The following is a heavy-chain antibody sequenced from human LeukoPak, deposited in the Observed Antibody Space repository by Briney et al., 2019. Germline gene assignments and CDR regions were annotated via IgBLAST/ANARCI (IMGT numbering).Heavy chain of an antibody. V-gene: IGHV3-48*04. Sequence: GGSLRLSCAASGFTFITYSMNWVRQAPGKGLEWVSYISSGSTTIYNADSVKGRFTISRDNAKNSLYLQMNSLRAEDTAVYYCAKDQRLGYCSSTSCREVYWGQGTLVTVSS. CDR3: AKDQRLGYCSSTSCREVY. D-gene: IGHD2-2*01. J-gene: IGHJ4*02. CDR1: GFTFITYS. CDR2: ISSGSTTI.